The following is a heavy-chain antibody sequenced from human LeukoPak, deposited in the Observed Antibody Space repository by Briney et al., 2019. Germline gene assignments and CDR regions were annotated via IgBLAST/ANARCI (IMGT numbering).Heavy chain of an antibody. J-gene: IGHJ6*02. Sequence: ASVKVSCKASGYTFTSYDFNWVRQATGQGLEWMGWMNPNSGNTGYAQKFQGRVTMTRNTSISTAYMELSSLRSEDTAVYYCARYVTVYNGMDVWGQGTTVTVSS. CDR1: GYTFTSYD. D-gene: IGHD3-16*01. CDR3: ARYVTVYNGMDV. CDR2: MNPNSGNT. V-gene: IGHV1-8*01.